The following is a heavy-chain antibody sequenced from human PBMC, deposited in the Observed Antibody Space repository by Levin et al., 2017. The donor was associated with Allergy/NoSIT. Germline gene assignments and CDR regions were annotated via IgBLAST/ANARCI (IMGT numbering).Heavy chain of an antibody. J-gene: IGHJ4*02. Sequence: SGPTLVKPTQTLTLTCTFSGFSLSTSGVGVGWIRQPPGKALEWLALIYWNDDKRYSPSLKSRLTITKDTSKNQVVLTMTNMDPVDTATYYCAHALSEDYDYVWGSYRYRHPLNFDYWGQGTLVTVSS. CDR2: IYWNDDK. V-gene: IGHV2-5*01. CDR3: AHALSEDYDYVWGSYRYRHPLNFDY. D-gene: IGHD3-16*02. CDR1: GFSLSTSGVG.